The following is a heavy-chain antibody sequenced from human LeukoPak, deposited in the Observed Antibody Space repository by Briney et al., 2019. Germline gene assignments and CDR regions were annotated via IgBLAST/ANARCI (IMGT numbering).Heavy chain of an antibody. CDR3: ARVTWLGELSFDY. V-gene: IGHV4-39*07. Sequence: PSETLSLTCTVSGGSISSSSYYWGWIRQPPGKGLEWIGSMYYSGNTYYNPSLKSRVTISVETSKNQFSLKMSSVTAADTAVYYCARVTWLGELSFDYWGQGTLVTVSS. D-gene: IGHD3-10*01. CDR2: MYYSGNT. CDR1: GGSISSSSYY. J-gene: IGHJ4*02.